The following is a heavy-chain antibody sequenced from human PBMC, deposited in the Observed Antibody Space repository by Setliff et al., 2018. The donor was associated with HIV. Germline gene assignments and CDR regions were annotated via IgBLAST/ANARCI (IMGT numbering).Heavy chain of an antibody. Sequence: GGSLRLSCAASGFTFSSYSMNWVRQAPGKGLEWVSYISSSSTIYYADSVKGRFTISRDNSKNTMYLQMNTLRVEDTAVYYCARDPPGSGFHLDYWGQGTPVTV. V-gene: IGHV3-48*01. CDR2: ISSSSTI. J-gene: IGHJ4*02. CDR1: GFTFSSYS. CDR3: ARDPPGSGFHLDY. D-gene: IGHD5-12*01.